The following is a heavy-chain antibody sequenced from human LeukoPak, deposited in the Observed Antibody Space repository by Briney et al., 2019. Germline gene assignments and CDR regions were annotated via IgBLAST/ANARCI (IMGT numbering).Heavy chain of an antibody. Sequence: GGSLRLSCSVSGLTFSNAWMNWVRQAPGKGLEWVGRIKSKSGGGATDYAAPVKGRFTISRDDSKNTLYLQMNNLKTEDTGVYYCTTGGVRRGSAWYGDYWGQGTLVTVSS. CDR1: GLTFSNAW. V-gene: IGHV3-15*01. J-gene: IGHJ4*02. CDR2: IKSKSGGGAT. CDR3: TTGGVRRGSAWYGDY. D-gene: IGHD6-19*01.